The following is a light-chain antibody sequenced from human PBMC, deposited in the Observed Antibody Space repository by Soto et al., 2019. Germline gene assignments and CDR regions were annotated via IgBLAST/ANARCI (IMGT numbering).Light chain of an antibody. CDR3: QQSHSTPWT. Sequence: DIQMTQSPSSLSASIGDRVTITCRASQTITTYLNWYQQKPGKAPKLLLYGASSLQSGVPSRFTGSGSGTDFTLTISSLQPEDFATYHCQQSHSTPWTFGQGTKVEIK. CDR2: GAS. CDR1: QTITTY. J-gene: IGKJ1*01. V-gene: IGKV1-39*01.